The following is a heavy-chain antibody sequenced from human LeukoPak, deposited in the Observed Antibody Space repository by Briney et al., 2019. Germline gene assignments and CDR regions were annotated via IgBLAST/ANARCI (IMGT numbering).Heavy chain of an antibody. V-gene: IGHV3-7*01. Sequence: GGSLRLSCAASGFTFTDHWMSWVRESPGEGLEWVANIKEDGSEMFYVDFVKGRFTISRDDAINSVYLQMNNLTAADTAVYYCARDSRPRGGSCFDHWGQGALVIVPS. CDR1: GFTFTDHW. CDR3: ARDSRPRGGSCFDH. D-gene: IGHD2-15*01. J-gene: IGHJ4*02. CDR2: IKEDGSEM.